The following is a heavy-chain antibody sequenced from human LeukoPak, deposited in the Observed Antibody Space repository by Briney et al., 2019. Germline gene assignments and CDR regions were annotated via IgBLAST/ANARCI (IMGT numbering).Heavy chain of an antibody. D-gene: IGHD1-26*01. CDR2: ISDGGAT. V-gene: IGHV4-59*08. CDR3: ARHGGTLDYFDY. CDR1: GGSIGTYY. Sequence: PSETLSLTCNVSGGSIGTYYWSWIRQPPGKGLEWIGYISDGGATSYNPSLKGRVTISVDSPKNRFSLRLTSLTAVDTALYYCARHGGTLDYFDYWGPGSLVTVSS. J-gene: IGHJ4*02.